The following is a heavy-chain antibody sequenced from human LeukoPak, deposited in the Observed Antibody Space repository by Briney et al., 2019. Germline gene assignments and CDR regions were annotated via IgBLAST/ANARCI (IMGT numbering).Heavy chain of an antibody. D-gene: IGHD4-17*01. CDR3: ARLRYGDYDRPQGAFDI. CDR1: GFTVSGNY. CDR2: IYHSGST. J-gene: IGHJ3*02. V-gene: IGHV4-4*02. Sequence: GSLRLSCAASGFTVSGNYMSWVRQAPGKGLEWIGEIYHSGSTNYNPSLKSRVTISVDKSKNQFSLKLSSVTAADTAVYYCARLRYGDYDRPQGAFDIWGQGTMVTVSS.